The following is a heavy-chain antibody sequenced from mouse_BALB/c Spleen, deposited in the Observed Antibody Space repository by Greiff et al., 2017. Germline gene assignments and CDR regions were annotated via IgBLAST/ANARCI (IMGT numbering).Heavy chain of an antibody. CDR3: ARSETARAVFAY. Sequence: VHLVESGAELAKPGASVKMSCKASGYTFTSYWMHWVKQRPGQGLEWIGYINPSTGYTEYNQKFKDKATLTADKSSSTAYMQLSSLTSEDSAVYYCARSETARAVFAYWGQGTLVTVSA. D-gene: IGHD3-2*01. J-gene: IGHJ3*01. CDR1: GYTFTSYW. CDR2: INPSTGYT. V-gene: IGHV1-7*01.